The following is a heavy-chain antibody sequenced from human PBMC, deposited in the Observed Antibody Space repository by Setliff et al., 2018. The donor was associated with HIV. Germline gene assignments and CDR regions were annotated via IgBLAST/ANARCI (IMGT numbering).Heavy chain of an antibody. Sequence: ASVKVSCKASGGSFSSYATNWVRQAPGQGLEWMGWISGFNGNTKYAQSFQDRVAMTTETATSTAYMEMRSLRSDDTAVYFCARVPYRSAWFSGGHDAFDIWGQGTMVTVSS. J-gene: IGHJ3*02. CDR1: GGSFSSYA. CDR2: ISGFNGNT. CDR3: ARVPYRSAWFSGGHDAFDI. V-gene: IGHV1-18*01. D-gene: IGHD6-19*01.